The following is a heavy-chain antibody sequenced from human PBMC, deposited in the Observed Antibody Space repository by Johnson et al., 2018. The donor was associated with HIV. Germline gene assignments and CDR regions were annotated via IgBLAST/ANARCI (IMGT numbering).Heavy chain of an antibody. D-gene: IGHD5-24*01. CDR2: VSYDGSKK. CDR1: GFTFSNYP. V-gene: IGHV3-30*04. J-gene: IGHJ3*01. Sequence: QVQLVESGGGVVRPGRSLRLSCAASGFTFSNYPMHWVRQAPGKGLEWVAVVSYDGSKKFYADSVKGRFTISRDNSKNTLFLQINSLRTEDTAVYYCATGEDDGFWGQGTMVTVSS. CDR3: ATGEDDGF.